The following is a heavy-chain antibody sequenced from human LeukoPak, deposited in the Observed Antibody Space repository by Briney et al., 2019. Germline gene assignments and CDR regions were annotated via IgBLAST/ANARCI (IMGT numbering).Heavy chain of an antibody. CDR1: GSMYNYY. D-gene: IGHD3-10*01. V-gene: IGHV4-4*07. CDR2: ISSTGST. CDR3: ARDQTYSGSGIYTYFDY. Sequence: PSETLSLTCTVSGSMYNYYWSWIRQPAGKGLEYLGRISSTGSTNYNPSLRSRVTISADTSKNHFSLKLTSVTAADTAVYYCARDQTYSGSGIYTYFDYWGQGILVTVSS. J-gene: IGHJ4*02.